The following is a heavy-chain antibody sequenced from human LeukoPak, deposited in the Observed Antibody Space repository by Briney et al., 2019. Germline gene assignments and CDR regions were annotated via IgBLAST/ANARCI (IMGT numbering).Heavy chain of an antibody. CDR3: ARVRGSSDAFDI. Sequence: GGSLRLSCAASGFTVSSNYMSWVRQAPGKGLEWVSVIYSGGSTYYADSVKGRFTISRDNSKNTLYLRMNSLRAEDTAVYYCARVRGSSDAFDIWGQGTMVTVSS. J-gene: IGHJ3*02. CDR1: GFTVSSNY. V-gene: IGHV3-66*01. CDR2: IYSGGST. D-gene: IGHD2-15*01.